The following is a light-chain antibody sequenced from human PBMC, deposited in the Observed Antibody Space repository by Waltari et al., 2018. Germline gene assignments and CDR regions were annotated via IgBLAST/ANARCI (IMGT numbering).Light chain of an antibody. CDR2: DVT. Sequence: QSALTQPRSVSGSPGQSVTISCTGTSSAVGGYNYVSWYQQHPGKAPKLMIYDVTKRPSGVPDRFSASKSGNTASLTISGLQAEDEADYYCCSYAGDYTWVFGGGTSVTVL. CDR1: SSAVGGYNY. V-gene: IGLV2-11*01. CDR3: CSYAGDYTWV. J-gene: IGLJ3*02.